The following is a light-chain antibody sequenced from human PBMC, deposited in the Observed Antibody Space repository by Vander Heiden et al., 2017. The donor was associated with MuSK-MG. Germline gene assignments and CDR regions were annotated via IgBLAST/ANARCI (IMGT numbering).Light chain of an antibody. CDR3: QQHSNWPPLT. V-gene: IGKV3-11*01. J-gene: IGKJ4*01. CDR1: QSVSSY. CDR2: DAS. Sequence: EIVLTQSPATLSLSPGERATLSCRASQSVSSYLAWYQQKPGQAPRLLIYDASNRATGIPARFSGSEYGTDFTLTISSREPEDFAVYYCQQHSNWPPLTFGGGTKVEIK.